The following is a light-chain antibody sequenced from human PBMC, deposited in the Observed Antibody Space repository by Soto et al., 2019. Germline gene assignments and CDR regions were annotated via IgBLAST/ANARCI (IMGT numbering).Light chain of an antibody. CDR3: QQHSNWPYT. CDR1: QSASNY. CDR2: DAS. J-gene: IGKJ2*01. Sequence: EIVLTQSPATLYLSPGERATLSCRASQSASNYFAVYQQKPGQAPRLLIYDASNRATGIPARFSGSGSGTDFTLTISSVEPDDFAVYYRQQHSNWPYTFGQGTKVEL. V-gene: IGKV3-11*01.